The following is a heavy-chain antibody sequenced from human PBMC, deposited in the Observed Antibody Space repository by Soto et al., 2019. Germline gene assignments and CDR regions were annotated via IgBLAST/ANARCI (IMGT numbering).Heavy chain of an antibody. Sequence: SETLSLSCTVSGASISSQNYYWGWVRQPPGKGLEWIGGVHHTGVTYHYPSLKSRVSISVDTSNNKFSLTLSSVTAADSALYYCARLTDAYENSYFENWGQGQMLIVSS. CDR1: GASISSQNYY. D-gene: IGHD2-8*01. J-gene: IGHJ4*02. CDR3: ARLTDAYENSYFEN. V-gene: IGHV4-39*01. CDR2: VHHTGVT.